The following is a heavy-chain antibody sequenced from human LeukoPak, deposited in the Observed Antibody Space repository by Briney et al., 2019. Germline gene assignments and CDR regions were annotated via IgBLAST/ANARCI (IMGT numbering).Heavy chain of an antibody. J-gene: IGHJ4*02. V-gene: IGHV1-46*01. D-gene: IGHD6-6*01. CDR2: INPSGGST. CDR3: ARGGPIAARYFDY. CDR1: GYTFTSYY. Sequence: GSVTVSCKASGYTFTSYYMHWVRQAPGQGVEGMGIINPSGGSTNYAQKFQGRVTMTRDTSTSTVYMELSSLRSEATAVYSCARGGPIAARYFDYWGQGTLVTVSS.